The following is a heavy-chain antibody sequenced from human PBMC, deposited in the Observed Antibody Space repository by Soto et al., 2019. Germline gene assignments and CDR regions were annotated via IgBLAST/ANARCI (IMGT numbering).Heavy chain of an antibody. CDR3: ARGPDDAGYFDY. CDR1: GGTFSNYA. CDR2: IILPFGTP. Sequence: QVRLVQSGAEVKKPGSSVKVSCKASGGTFSNYAISWVRQAPGQGLEWMGGIILPFGTPNYAQKFQGRVTITADESMTTAYMALSGLRSEDTAVSYCARGPDDAGYFDYWGRGTLVTVSS. V-gene: IGHV1-69*12. J-gene: IGHJ4*02. D-gene: IGHD1-1*01.